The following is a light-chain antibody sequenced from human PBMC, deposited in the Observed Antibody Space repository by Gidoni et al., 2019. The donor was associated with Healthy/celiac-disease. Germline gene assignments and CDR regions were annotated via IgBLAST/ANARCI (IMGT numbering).Light chain of an antibody. J-gene: IGLJ2*01. V-gene: IGLV2-8*01. CDR2: EVS. Sequence: QSALTQPPSASGSPGQSVTISCTGTSSDVGGYNYVSWYQQHPGKAPKLMIYEVSKLPSGVPDRFSGSKSGNTASLTVSGLQAEDEADYYCSSYAGSLVFGGGTKLTVL. CDR3: SSYAGSLV. CDR1: SSDVGGYNY.